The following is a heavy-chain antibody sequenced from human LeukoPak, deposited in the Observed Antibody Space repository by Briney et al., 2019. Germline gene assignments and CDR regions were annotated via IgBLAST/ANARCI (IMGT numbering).Heavy chain of an antibody. D-gene: IGHD3-10*01. CDR3: ARSGVATCHY. Sequence: PGGSLRLSCAASGFTFSDYAMSWIRQAPGKGLEWVSSINPDGGSFFADSVSGRSTISRDDSRSVVYLQMNTLSAEDTAVYYCARSGVATCHYWGQGILVTVSS. V-gene: IGHV3-23*01. CDR1: GFTFSDYA. CDR2: INPDGGS. J-gene: IGHJ4*02.